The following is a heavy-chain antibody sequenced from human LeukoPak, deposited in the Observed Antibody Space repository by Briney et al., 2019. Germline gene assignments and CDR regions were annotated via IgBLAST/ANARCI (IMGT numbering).Heavy chain of an antibody. CDR2: INPNSGGT. D-gene: IGHD3-22*01. Sequence: GASVKVSCKASGYTFTGYYMHWVRQAPGQGLEWMGWINPNSGGTNYAQKFQGRVTMTRDTSISTAYMELSRLRSDDTAVYYCARVGPRRPHYYDSSGYYSYYFDYWGQGTLVTVSS. CDR3: ARVGPRRPHYYDSSGYYSYYFDY. J-gene: IGHJ4*02. V-gene: IGHV1-2*02. CDR1: GYTFTGYY.